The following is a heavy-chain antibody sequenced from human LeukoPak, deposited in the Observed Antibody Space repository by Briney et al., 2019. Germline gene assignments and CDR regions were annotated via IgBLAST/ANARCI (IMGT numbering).Heavy chain of an antibody. CDR1: GFTLSSYW. Sequence: GGSLRLSCAASGFTLSSYWMHWVRQAPGEGLVWVSRINSDGSNINYADSVKGRFTISRDNAKNTLYLQMNSLRVEDTAVYYCARDYLWFGELLSTLGFDYWGQGTLVTVSS. CDR2: INSDGSNI. V-gene: IGHV3-74*01. CDR3: ARDYLWFGELLSTLGFDY. J-gene: IGHJ4*02. D-gene: IGHD3-10*01.